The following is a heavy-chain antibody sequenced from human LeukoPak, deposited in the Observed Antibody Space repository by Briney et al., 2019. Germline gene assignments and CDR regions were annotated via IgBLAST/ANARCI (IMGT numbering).Heavy chain of an antibody. V-gene: IGHV4-59*01. CDR3: ARDYGGNSAGFDP. CDR2: TYYSGGT. CDR1: GGSISSFY. J-gene: IGHJ5*02. Sequence: SETLSLTCTVSGGSISSFYYNWIRQPPGKGLEWIGHTYYSGGTNYNPSLKSRVTISLDTSKNQFSLKLSSVTAADTAVYYCARDYGGNSAGFDPWGQGTLVTVSS. D-gene: IGHD4-23*01.